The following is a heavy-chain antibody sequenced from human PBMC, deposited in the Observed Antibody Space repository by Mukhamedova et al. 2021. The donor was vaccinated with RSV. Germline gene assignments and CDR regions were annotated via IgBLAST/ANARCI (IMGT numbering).Heavy chain of an antibody. J-gene: IGHJ4*02. CDR3: ARLPSSGWSGGVFDF. D-gene: IGHD6-19*01. Sequence: RYSPSFQGQVTISADKSISAAYLQWSSLKASDTAMYFCARLPSSGWSGGVFDFWGPGTLVTVSS. V-gene: IGHV5-51*01.